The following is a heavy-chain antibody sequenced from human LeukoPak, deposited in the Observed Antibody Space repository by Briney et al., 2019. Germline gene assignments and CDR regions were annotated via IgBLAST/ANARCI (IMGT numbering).Heavy chain of an antibody. D-gene: IGHD3-9*01. Sequence: PSETLSVTCTVSGGSISSYYWSWIRQPPGNGLEWIGYIYYSGSTNYNPSLKSRVTISVDTSKNQFSLKLSSVTAADTAVYYCARAPGRVYYDILTGSHNWFDPWGQGTLVTVSS. CDR2: IYYSGST. CDR3: ARAPGRVYYDILTGSHNWFDP. J-gene: IGHJ5*02. V-gene: IGHV4-59*01. CDR1: GGSISSYY.